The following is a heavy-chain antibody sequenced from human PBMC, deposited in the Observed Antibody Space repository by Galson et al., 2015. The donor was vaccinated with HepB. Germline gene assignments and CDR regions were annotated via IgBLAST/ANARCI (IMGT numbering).Heavy chain of an antibody. D-gene: IGHD4-17*01. J-gene: IGHJ3*02. CDR3: ASSRSYGDYNAFDI. Sequence: SVKVSCKASGYTFTGYYMHWARQAPGQGLEWMGRINPNSGGTNYAQKFQGRVTMTRDTSISTAYMELSRLRSNDTAVYYCASSRSYGDYNAFDIWGQGTMVTVSS. V-gene: IGHV1-2*06. CDR1: GYTFTGYY. CDR2: INPNSGGT.